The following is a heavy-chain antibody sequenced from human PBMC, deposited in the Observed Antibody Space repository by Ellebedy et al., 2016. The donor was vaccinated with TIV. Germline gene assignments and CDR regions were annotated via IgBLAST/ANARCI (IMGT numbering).Heavy chain of an antibody. Sequence: ASVKVSXXASGYNFTAFDINWVRQAAGQGLEWMGWMNPQSAKTGFAQQFQGRVTMTRDTSISTAYMELTSLTSEDTAVYYCARGADTNTWALDHWGQGTLVTVSS. CDR3: ARGADTNTWALDH. V-gene: IGHV1-8*01. D-gene: IGHD2-15*01. CDR2: MNPQSAKT. J-gene: IGHJ4*02. CDR1: GYNFTAFD.